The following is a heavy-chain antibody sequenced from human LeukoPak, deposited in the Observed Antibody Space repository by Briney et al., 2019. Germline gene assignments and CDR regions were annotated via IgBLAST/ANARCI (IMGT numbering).Heavy chain of an antibody. Sequence: PGGSLRLSCAASGLSVSTTYMTWVRQAPGKGLEWVSVIYSGGGTNYADSMKGRFRISRDNSKNTLYLQMNSLRAEDAAVYYCAKAGPRKDYEVDYWGQGTLVTVSS. CDR3: AKAGPRKDYEVDY. D-gene: IGHD4-17*01. V-gene: IGHV3-53*01. CDR1: GLSVSTTY. J-gene: IGHJ4*02. CDR2: IYSGGGT.